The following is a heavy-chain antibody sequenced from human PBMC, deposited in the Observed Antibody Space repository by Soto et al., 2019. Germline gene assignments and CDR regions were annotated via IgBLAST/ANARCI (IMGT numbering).Heavy chain of an antibody. CDR2: ISGSGGST. J-gene: IGHJ4*02. V-gene: IGHV3-23*01. CDR1: GFTFSSYA. Sequence: EVQLLESGGGLVQPGGSLRLSCAASGFTFSSYAMSWVRQAPGKGLEWVSAISGSGGSTYYADSVKGRFTISRDNSKNTLYLQVTSLRAEDTAVYYCAKAPALSIVLMLYAILFDYWGQGTLVTVSS. CDR3: AKAPALSIVLMLYAILFDY. D-gene: IGHD2-8*01.